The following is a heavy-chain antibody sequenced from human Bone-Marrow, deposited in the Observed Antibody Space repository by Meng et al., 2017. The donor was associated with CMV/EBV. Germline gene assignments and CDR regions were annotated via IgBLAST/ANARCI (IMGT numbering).Heavy chain of an antibody. J-gene: IGHJ3*02. CDR2: TYYRSKWFN. Sequence: SQTLSLTCAISGDSVSSNSAAWNWIRQSPSRGLESLGRTYYRSKWFNDYAVSVKSRITLNPDTSKNQFSLQLNSVTPEDTAVYYCARDPQLGPDAFDIWGQGTMVTVSS. CDR3: ARDPQLGPDAFDI. CDR1: GDSVSSNSAA. D-gene: IGHD3-10*01. V-gene: IGHV6-1*01.